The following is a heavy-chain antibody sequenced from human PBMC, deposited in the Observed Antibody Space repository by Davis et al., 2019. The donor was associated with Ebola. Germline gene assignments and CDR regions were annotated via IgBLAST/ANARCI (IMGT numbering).Heavy chain of an antibody. CDR3: ANIPSGSGYYGWFDP. V-gene: IGHV3-74*01. CDR2: INSDGSST. CDR1: GFTFSSYW. Sequence: GESLKISCAASGFTFSSYWMHWVRQAPGKGLVWVSRINSDGSSTSYADSVKGRFTISRDNAKNTLYLQMNSLRAEDTAVYYCANIPSGSGYYGWFDPWGQGTLVTVSS. J-gene: IGHJ5*02. D-gene: IGHD3-22*01.